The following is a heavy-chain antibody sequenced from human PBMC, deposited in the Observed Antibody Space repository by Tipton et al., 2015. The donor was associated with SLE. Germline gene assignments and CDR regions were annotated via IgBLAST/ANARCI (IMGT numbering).Heavy chain of an antibody. CDR1: GGSISSYY. J-gene: IGHJ4*02. V-gene: IGHV4-4*07. CDR3: ARVTVAGKVDY. Sequence: TLSLTCTVSGGSISSYYWTWVRRPAGKGLEWIGRFYTTGSTSYNPSLKSRVTMSVDTSKNQFSLKLTSVTAADTAVYYCARVTVAGKVDYWGQGTLVTVSS. CDR2: FYTTGST. D-gene: IGHD6-19*01.